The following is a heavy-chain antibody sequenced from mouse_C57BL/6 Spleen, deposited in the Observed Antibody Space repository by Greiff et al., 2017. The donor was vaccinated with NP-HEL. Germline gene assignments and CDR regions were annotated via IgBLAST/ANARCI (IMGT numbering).Heavy chain of an antibody. CDR3: ARSEGNYDYDAWFAY. Sequence: QVQLQQSGAELVRPGASVKLSCKASGYTFTDYYINWVKQRPGQGLEWIARIYPGSGNTYYNEKFKGKATLTAEKSSSTAYMQLSSLTSEDSAVYFCARSEGNYDYDAWFAYWGQGTLVTVSA. J-gene: IGHJ3*01. CDR2: IYPGSGNT. D-gene: IGHD2-4*01. V-gene: IGHV1-76*01. CDR1: GYTFTDYY.